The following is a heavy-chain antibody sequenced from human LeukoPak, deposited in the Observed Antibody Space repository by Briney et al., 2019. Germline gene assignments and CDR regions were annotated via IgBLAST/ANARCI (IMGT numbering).Heavy chain of an antibody. CDR1: GFTFSSYA. CDR2: IGGSGGST. J-gene: IGHJ4*02. V-gene: IGHV3-23*01. CDR3: AKDDVTSGSLYYFDY. D-gene: IGHD1-26*01. Sequence: GGSLRLSCAASGFTFSSYAMSWVRQAPGKGLEWVSVIGGSGGSTYYADSVKGRFTISRDNSKNTLYLQMNSLRVEDTAVYYCAKDDVTSGSLYYFDYWGQGTLVTVSS.